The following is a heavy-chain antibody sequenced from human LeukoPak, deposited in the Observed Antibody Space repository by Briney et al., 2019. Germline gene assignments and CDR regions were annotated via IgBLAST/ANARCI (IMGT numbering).Heavy chain of an antibody. CDR2: INHSGST. CDR1: GGSFSGYY. D-gene: IGHD3-10*01. J-gene: IGHJ4*02. V-gene: IGHV4-34*01. CDR3: SRGGDYYGSGIPFDY. Sequence: SETLSLTCAVYGGSFSGYYWSWIRQPPGKGLEWIGEINHSGSTNYNPSLKSRVTMSVDTSNNQFSLKLTSVTAADTAVYYCSRGGDYYGSGIPFDYWGQGTLVTVSS.